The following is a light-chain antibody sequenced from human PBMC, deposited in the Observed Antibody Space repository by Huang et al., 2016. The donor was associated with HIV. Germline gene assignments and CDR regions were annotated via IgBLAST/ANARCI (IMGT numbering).Light chain of an antibody. CDR3: QQSYSAPPWT. CDR2: RSS. V-gene: IGKV1-39*01. J-gene: IGKJ1*01. Sequence: DIQMTQSPSSLSASVGDRVTITCRASQSISTYLNWYQQKPGKAPKLLIYRSSNLQSGVPSRFSGSGSATDFTLTISSLQPEDFATYYCQQSYSAPPWTFGQGTRVEIK. CDR1: QSISTY.